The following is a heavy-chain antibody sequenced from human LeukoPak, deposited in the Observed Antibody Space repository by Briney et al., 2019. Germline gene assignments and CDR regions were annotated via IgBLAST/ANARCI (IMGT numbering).Heavy chain of an antibody. D-gene: IGHD3-10*01. J-gene: IGHJ6*03. CDR2: IYYSGST. Sequence: SETLSLTCTVSGGSTSSYYWSWIRQPPGKGLEWIGYIYYSGSTNYNPSLKSRVTISVDTSKNQFSLKLSSVTAADTAVYYCARDRRYYGSGRNSRFRFSMDVWGKGTTVTVSS. V-gene: IGHV4-59*01. CDR3: ARDRRYYGSGRNSRFRFSMDV. CDR1: GGSTSSYY.